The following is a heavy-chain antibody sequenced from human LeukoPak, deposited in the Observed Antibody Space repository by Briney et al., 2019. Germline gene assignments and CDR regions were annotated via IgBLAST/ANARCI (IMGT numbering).Heavy chain of an antibody. CDR2: ISSSGNT. D-gene: IGHD3-3*01. CDR1: GGSTSGGNYY. Sequence: PSETLSLTCIVSGGSTSGGNYYWGWIRRPPGKGLEWIGGISSSGNTYYNPSLKSRITISIDMSKNHFSLKLSSVTAADTAVYYCARLGAGPTYYDFWSGYSSFYFDYWGQGTLVTVSS. V-gene: IGHV4-39*02. J-gene: IGHJ4*02. CDR3: ARLGAGPTYYDFWSGYSSFYFDY.